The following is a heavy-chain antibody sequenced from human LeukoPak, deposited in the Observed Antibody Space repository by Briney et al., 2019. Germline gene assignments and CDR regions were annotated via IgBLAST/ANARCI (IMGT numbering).Heavy chain of an antibody. Sequence: GGSLRLSCAASGFTFSSYSMNWVRQAPGKGLVWVSYINSDGSSTKYADSVKGRFTISRDNAKNTSYLQMNSLRAEDTALYYCARTGIAARPTVWFDPWGQGTLVTVSS. CDR1: GFTFSSYS. J-gene: IGHJ5*02. V-gene: IGHV3-74*03. D-gene: IGHD6-6*01. CDR2: INSDGSST. CDR3: ARTGIAARPTVWFDP.